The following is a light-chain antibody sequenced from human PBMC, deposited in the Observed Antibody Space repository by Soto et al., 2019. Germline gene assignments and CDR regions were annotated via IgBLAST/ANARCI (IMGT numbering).Light chain of an antibody. CDR2: EVD. Sequence: QSALTQPASVSGSPAQSITISCTGSISDIGGHHYVSWYQQHPGKAPKLMIYEVDNRPSGVSNRFSASKSGNSASLTISGLQAEDEADYYCSSYTSGSALVVFGGGTKLTVL. V-gene: IGLV2-14*01. CDR3: SSYTSGSALVV. J-gene: IGLJ2*01. CDR1: ISDIGGHHY.